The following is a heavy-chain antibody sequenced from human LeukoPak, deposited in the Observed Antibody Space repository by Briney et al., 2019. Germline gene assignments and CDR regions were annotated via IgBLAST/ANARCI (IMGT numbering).Heavy chain of an antibody. CDR3: AKSVALYFYSGPAV. V-gene: IGHV3-23*01. J-gene: IGHJ6*02. CDR2: ISGSGGST. CDR1: GFTFSSYA. Sequence: GGSLRLSCAASGFTFSSYAMSWVRQTPGKGLEWVSAISGSGGSTYYADSVKGRFTISRDNSKNTLFLQMNSLRAADTAPYYSAKSVALYFYSGPAVWGQGTTVTVSS.